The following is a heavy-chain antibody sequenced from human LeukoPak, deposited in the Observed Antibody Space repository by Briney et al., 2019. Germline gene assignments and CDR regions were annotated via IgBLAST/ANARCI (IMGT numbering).Heavy chain of an antibody. V-gene: IGHV1-18*01. J-gene: IGHJ4*02. CDR1: GYTFTSYG. CDR3: ARGDLGYCSSTSCYGPDY. Sequence: ASVKVSCKASGYTFTSYGISWVRQAPGQGLEWVGWISAYNGNTNYAQKLQGRVTMTTDTSTSTAYMELRSLRSDDTAVYYCARGDLGYCSSTSCYGPDYWGQGTLVTVSS. CDR2: ISAYNGNT. D-gene: IGHD2-2*01.